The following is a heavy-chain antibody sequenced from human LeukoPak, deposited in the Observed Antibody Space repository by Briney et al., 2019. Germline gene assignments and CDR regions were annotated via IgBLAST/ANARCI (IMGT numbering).Heavy chain of an antibody. J-gene: IGHJ6*03. D-gene: IGHD2-15*01. V-gene: IGHV1-8*03. CDR2: MNPNSGNT. CDR3: ARAPSYCSGGSCYSGQYHYYYMDV. Sequence: AASVKVSCKASGYTFTSYDINWVRQATGQGLEWMGWMNPNSGNTGYAQKFQGRVTITRNTSISTAYMELSSLRSEDTAVYYCARAPSYCSGGSCYSGQYHYYYMDVSGKGTTVTVSS. CDR1: GYTFTSYD.